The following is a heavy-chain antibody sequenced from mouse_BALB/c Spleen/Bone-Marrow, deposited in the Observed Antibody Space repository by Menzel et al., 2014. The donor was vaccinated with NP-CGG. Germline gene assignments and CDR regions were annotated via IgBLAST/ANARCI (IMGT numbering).Heavy chain of an antibody. CDR1: GVDFSRYW. D-gene: IGHD1-1*01. CDR3: ARPDYYGYLNY. V-gene: IGHV4-1*02. J-gene: IGHJ2*01. Sequence: APGGVDFSRYWMSWVRQAPGKGLEWIGEINPDSSTINHTPSLKDKFIISRDNAKNTLYLRLNKVRSEDTALYFCARPDYYGYLNYWGQGTTLTVSS. CDR2: INPDSSTI.